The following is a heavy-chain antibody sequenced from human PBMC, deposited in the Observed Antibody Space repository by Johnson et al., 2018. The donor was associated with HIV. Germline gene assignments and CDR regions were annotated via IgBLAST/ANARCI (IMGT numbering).Heavy chain of an antibody. V-gene: IGHV3-23*04. CDR3: ARDYYDSGDQWAHVAFDV. J-gene: IGHJ3*01. Sequence: VQLVESGGGVVQPGGSLRLSCAASGFTVSSNYMSWFRQAPGKGLEWVSAISGSGGSTYYADSVKGRFTISRDNSKNTFYLQMNSLRPEDTAVYYCARDYYDSGDQWAHVAFDVWGQGIMVTVSS. D-gene: IGHD3-22*01. CDR2: ISGSGGST. CDR1: GFTVSSNY.